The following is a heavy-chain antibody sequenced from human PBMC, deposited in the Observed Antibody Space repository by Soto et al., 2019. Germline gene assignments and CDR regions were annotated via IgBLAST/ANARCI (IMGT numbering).Heavy chain of an antibody. J-gene: IGHJ4*02. Sequence: QVQLVQSGAEVKKPGSSVKVSCKASGGTFSSYTISWVRQARGQGLEWMGRIIPILGIANYAQKFQGRVTITADKSTSTAYMELSSLRSEDTAVYYCAREDYGDYYFDYWGQGTLVTVSS. CDR3: AREDYGDYYFDY. D-gene: IGHD4-17*01. V-gene: IGHV1-69*08. CDR2: IIPILGIA. CDR1: GGTFSSYT.